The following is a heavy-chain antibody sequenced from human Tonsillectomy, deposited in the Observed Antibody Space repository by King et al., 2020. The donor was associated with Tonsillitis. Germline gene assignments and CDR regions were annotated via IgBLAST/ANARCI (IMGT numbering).Heavy chain of an antibody. V-gene: IGHV3-21*01. CDR1: GFVFSSHN. Sequence: VQLVESGGGLVKPGGSLRLSCAASGFVFSSHNMNWVRQAPGKGLEWVSSIGGTSDYIYYADSVKGRFTISRDNAKNSLYLHMHSLRAEDTALYYCSRGSANYGLDVWGQGTTVNVSS. CDR3: SRGSANYGLDV. CDR2: IGGTSDYI. J-gene: IGHJ6*02. D-gene: IGHD4/OR15-4a*01.